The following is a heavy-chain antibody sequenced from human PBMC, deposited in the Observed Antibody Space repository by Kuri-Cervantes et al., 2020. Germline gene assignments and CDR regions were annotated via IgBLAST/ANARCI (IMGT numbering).Heavy chain of an antibody. CDR1: GYTFTGYY. Sequence: ASVKVSCKASGYTFTGYYAHWVRQAPGQGLEWMGWINPNSGDTNYVQKFQGRVTMTRDTSISTAYMELSRLRSDDTAVYYCARAPEGDHDYVWGSPLYYYWGQGTLVTVSS. D-gene: IGHD3-16*01. CDR3: ARAPEGDHDYVWGSPLYYY. V-gene: IGHV1-2*02. CDR2: INPNSGDT. J-gene: IGHJ4*02.